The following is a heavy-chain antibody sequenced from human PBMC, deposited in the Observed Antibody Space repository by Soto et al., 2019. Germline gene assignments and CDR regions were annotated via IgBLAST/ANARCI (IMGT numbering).Heavy chain of an antibody. CDR3: ARDQNGDYARRLDGMDV. CDR2: IWYDGSNK. D-gene: IGHD4-17*01. V-gene: IGHV3-33*01. J-gene: IGHJ6*02. Sequence: GGTLRLSCAASGFTFSSYGMHWVRQAPGKGLEWVAVIWYDGSNKYYADSVKGRFTISRDNSKNTLYLQMNSLRAEDTAVYYCARDQNGDYARRLDGMDVWGQGTTVTV. CDR1: GFTFSSYG.